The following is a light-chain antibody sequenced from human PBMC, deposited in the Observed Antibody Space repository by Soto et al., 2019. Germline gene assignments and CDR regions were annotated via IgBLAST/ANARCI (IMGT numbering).Light chain of an antibody. J-gene: IGKJ4*01. V-gene: IGKV3-15*01. CDR3: QQYNSWPLT. Sequence: IVMTKSPATLSVSPGERATLSCRASQSVSSNLAWYQQRPGQAPRLLIYGASTRATGIPARFSGSGSGTEFTLTISSLQSEDFAVYYCQQYNSWPLTFGGGTKVEIK. CDR1: QSVSSN. CDR2: GAS.